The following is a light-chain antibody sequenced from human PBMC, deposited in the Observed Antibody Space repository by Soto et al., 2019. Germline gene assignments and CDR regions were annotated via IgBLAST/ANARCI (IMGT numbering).Light chain of an antibody. CDR1: LGIANY. CDR3: QKYSSAPWT. Sequence: DIQITQSPSSLSASVGDRVTISCRASLGIANYLAWYQQKPGKVPELLFYAASTLHSGVPSRFSGRGSGTDFTLTISSLQPEDLASYYCQKYSSAPWTFGQGIKVEIK. CDR2: AAS. J-gene: IGKJ1*01. V-gene: IGKV1-27*01.